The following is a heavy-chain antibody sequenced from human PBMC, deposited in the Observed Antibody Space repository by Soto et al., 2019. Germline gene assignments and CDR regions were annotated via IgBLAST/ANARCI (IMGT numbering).Heavy chain of an antibody. Sequence: QITLKESGPTLVKPTQTLTLTCTFSGFSLSTGGVGVGWIRQPPGKALEWLALIYWDDDKRYSPSLKSRLTVPQDTSKTQVVLTMTNQDPGDTATYYCAHSRCGGDCLRSYSSHYYYGMDVWGQGTTVTVSS. D-gene: IGHD2-21*02. J-gene: IGHJ6*02. CDR3: AHSRCGGDCLRSYSSHYYYGMDV. CDR1: GFSLSTGGVG. CDR2: IYWDDDK. V-gene: IGHV2-5*02.